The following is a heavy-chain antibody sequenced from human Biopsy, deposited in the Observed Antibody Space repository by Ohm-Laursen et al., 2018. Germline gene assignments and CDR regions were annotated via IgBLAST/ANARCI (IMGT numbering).Heavy chain of an antibody. Sequence: ASVKVSCKASGYSFTSYYMHWVRQAPGQGLEWMGMINPSGSTTSYPQIFQGRVTMTRDTSKSTVYMELSSLRSADTAVYFCARNAGWYGDLYYFDYWGQGTLVTVSS. CDR2: INPSGSTT. V-gene: IGHV1-46*01. CDR1: GYSFTSYY. D-gene: IGHD6-19*01. CDR3: ARNAGWYGDLYYFDY. J-gene: IGHJ4*02.